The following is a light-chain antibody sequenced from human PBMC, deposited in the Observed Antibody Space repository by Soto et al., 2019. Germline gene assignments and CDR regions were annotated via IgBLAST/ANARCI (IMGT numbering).Light chain of an antibody. J-gene: IGLJ1*01. Sequence: QSVLTQPPSVSGAPGQRVTIACTGSSSNIGAGYDVHWYQQLPGTAPKLLIPGNSNRPSGVPDRFSGSKSGTSASLAITGLKAEDEADYYWQSYDSSLSGYVFGTGTKLTVL. CDR1: SSNIGAGYD. CDR3: QSYDSSLSGYV. V-gene: IGLV1-40*01. CDR2: GNS.